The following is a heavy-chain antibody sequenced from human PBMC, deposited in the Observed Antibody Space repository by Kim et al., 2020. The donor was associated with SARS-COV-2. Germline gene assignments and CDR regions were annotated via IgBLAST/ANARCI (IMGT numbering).Heavy chain of an antibody. J-gene: IGHJ6*02. D-gene: IGHD5-18*01. CDR1: GGSISSYY. CDR2: IYYSGST. Sequence: SETLSLTCTVSGGSISSYYWSWIRQPPGKGLEWIGYIYYSGSTNYNPSLKSRVTISVDTSKNQFSLKLSSVTAADTAVYYCARVRDTAMGDYYYYYGMDVWGQGTTVTVSS. V-gene: IGHV4-59*13. CDR3: ARVRDTAMGDYYYYYGMDV.